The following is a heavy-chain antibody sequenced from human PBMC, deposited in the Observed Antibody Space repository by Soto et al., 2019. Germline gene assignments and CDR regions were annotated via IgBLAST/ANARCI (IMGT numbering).Heavy chain of an antibody. Sequence: GASVKVSCKASGYTFTSYGISWVRQAPGQGLEWMGWISAYNGNTNYAQKLQGRVTMTTDTSTSTAYMELRSLRSDDTAVYYCARGYYYDSSGYYGLPSLVFQHWGQGTLVTVS. CDR1: GYTFTSYG. D-gene: IGHD3-22*01. CDR3: ARGYYYDSSGYYGLPSLVFQH. J-gene: IGHJ1*01. V-gene: IGHV1-18*01. CDR2: ISAYNGNT.